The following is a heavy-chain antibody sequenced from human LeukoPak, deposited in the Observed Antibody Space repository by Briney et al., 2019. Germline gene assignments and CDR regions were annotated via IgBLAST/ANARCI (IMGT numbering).Heavy chain of an antibody. CDR1: GFTFSDYY. CDR3: ARDQVGGLWFGELLANYYMDV. D-gene: IGHD3-10*01. CDR2: ISSSGSTI. J-gene: IGHJ6*03. Sequence: TPGGSLRLSCAASGFTFSDYYMSWIRQAPGKGLEWVSYISSSGSTIYYADSVKGRFTISRDNAKNSLYLQMNSLRAEDTAVYYCARDQVGGLWFGELLANYYMDVWGKGTTVTISS. V-gene: IGHV3-11*01.